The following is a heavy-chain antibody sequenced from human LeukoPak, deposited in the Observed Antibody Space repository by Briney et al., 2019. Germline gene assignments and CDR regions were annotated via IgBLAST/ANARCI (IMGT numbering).Heavy chain of an antibody. V-gene: IGHV3-21*01. J-gene: IGHJ4*02. D-gene: IGHD1-26*01. CDR3: AKDKGREGDY. CDR1: GFAFSTAW. Sequence: GGSLRLSCAASGFAFSTAWMTWVRQAPGKGLEWVSSIDSTSSFIYYADSLKGRFTVSRDNSKNTLYLQMNSLRVEDTAVYYCAKDKGREGDYWGQGNLVTVSS. CDR2: IDSTSSFI.